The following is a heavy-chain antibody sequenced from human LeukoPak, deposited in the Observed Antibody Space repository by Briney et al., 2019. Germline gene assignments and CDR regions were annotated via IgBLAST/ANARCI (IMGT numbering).Heavy chain of an antibody. CDR1: GYTFTSYY. Sequence: ASVKVSCKASGYTFTSYYMHWVRQAPGQGLEWMGIINPSGGSTSYAQKFQGRVTMTRDMSTSTVYMELSSLRSEGTAVYYCARGPDSSRDYYYYMDVWGKGTTVTVSS. CDR3: ARGPDSSRDYYYYMDV. CDR2: INPSGGST. J-gene: IGHJ6*03. D-gene: IGHD1-14*01. V-gene: IGHV1-46*01.